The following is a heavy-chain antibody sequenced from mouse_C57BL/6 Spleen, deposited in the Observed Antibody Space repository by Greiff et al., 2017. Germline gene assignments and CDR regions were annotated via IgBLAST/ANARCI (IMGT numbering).Heavy chain of an antibody. V-gene: IGHV1-42*01. J-gene: IGHJ3*01. CDR3: ARGPAWFAY. CDR2: INPSTGGT. Sequence: EVQLQQSGPELVKPGASVKISCKASGYSFTGYYMNWVKQSPEKSLEWIGEINPSTGGTTYNQKFKAKATLTVDKSSSTAYMQLKSLTSEDSAVYYGARGPAWFAYWGQGTLVTVSA. CDR1: GYSFTGYY.